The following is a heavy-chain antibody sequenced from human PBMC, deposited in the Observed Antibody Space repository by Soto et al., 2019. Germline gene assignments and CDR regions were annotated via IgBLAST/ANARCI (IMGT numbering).Heavy chain of an antibody. Sequence: SETLSLTCTVSGGSISSYYWSWIRQPPGKGLEWIGYIYYSGSTNYNPSLKSRVTISVDTSKNQFSLKLSSVTAADTAVYYCARRSGYSSSLWYFDYWGQGTLVTVSS. CDR2: IYYSGST. CDR3: ARRSGYSSSLWYFDY. V-gene: IGHV4-59*01. CDR1: GGSISSYY. D-gene: IGHD6-6*01. J-gene: IGHJ4*02.